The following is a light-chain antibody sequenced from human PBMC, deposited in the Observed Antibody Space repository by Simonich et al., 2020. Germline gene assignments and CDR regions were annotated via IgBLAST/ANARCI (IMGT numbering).Light chain of an antibody. V-gene: IGKV4-1*01. CDR3: QQYYSTPYT. CDR1: QSVLYSTNNKNY. Sequence: DIVMTQSPDSLAVSLGERATINCKSSQSVLYSTNNKNYLAWYQQKPGKPPKLRIYWASTRKSGVPDRFSGSWSGTDFTLTISSLQAEDVAVYYCQQYYSTPYTFGQGTKLEIK. CDR2: WAS. J-gene: IGKJ2*01.